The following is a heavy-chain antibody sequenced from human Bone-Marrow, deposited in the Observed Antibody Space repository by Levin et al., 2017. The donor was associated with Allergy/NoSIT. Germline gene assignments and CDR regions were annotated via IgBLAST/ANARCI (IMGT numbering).Heavy chain of an antibody. CDR2: IYPGDSDT. Sequence: PSASVKVSCKGSGYSFTSYWIGWVRQMPGKGLEWMGIIYPGDSDTRYSPSFQGQVTISADKSISTAYLQWSSLKASDTAMYYCATRGVVVPGAYYFDYWGQGTLVTVSS. J-gene: IGHJ4*02. D-gene: IGHD2-2*01. V-gene: IGHV5-51*01. CDR3: ATRGVVVPGAYYFDY. CDR1: GYSFTSYW.